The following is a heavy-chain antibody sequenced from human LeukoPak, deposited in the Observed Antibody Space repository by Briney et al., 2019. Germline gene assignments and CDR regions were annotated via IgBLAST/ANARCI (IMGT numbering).Heavy chain of an antibody. Sequence: SETLSLTCTVSGGSISSSSYYWGWIRQPPGKGLEWIGSIYYSGSTYYNPSLKSRVTISVDTSKNQFSLKLSSVTAADTAVYYCARDNRDFWFGELLYYGVTDYWGQGTLVTVSS. J-gene: IGHJ4*02. CDR3: ARDNRDFWFGELLYYGVTDY. CDR1: GGSISSSSYY. V-gene: IGHV4-39*07. CDR2: IYYSGST. D-gene: IGHD3-10*01.